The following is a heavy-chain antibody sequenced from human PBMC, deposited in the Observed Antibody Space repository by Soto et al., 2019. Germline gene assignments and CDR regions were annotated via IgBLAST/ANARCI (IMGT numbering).Heavy chain of an antibody. V-gene: IGHV3-21*01. J-gene: IGHJ6*02. CDR2: IGRRSDI. Sequence: GGSLRLSCEASGFSFSTYSMHWVRQAPGEGLEWVSSIGRRSDIYYADSVKGRFTISRDNAKNAVSLQMNSLRDEDTAVYYCAREETAWPLAYGLDVWGQGTTVTVSS. D-gene: IGHD2-21*02. CDR1: GFSFSTYS. CDR3: AREETAWPLAYGLDV.